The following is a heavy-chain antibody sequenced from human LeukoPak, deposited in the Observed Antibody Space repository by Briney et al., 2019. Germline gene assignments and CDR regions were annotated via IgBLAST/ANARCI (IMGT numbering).Heavy chain of an antibody. CDR3: ARGHIGP. J-gene: IGHJ5*02. Sequence: PSQTLSLTCAVSGGSISSGGYSWSWIRQPPGKGLEWIGYIYYSGSTYYNPSLKSRVTISVDTSENQFSLKLSSVTAADTAVYYCARGHIGPWGQGTLVTVSS. D-gene: IGHD2-21*01. CDR1: GGSISSGGYS. CDR2: IYYSGST. V-gene: IGHV4-30-4*07.